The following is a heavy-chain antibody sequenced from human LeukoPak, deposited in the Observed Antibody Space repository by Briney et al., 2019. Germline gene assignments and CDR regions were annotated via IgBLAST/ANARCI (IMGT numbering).Heavy chain of an antibody. CDR3: ARVRYCSSTTCRGAFDI. D-gene: IGHD2-2*01. CDR2: TRNKANSYTT. J-gene: IGHJ3*02. CDR1: GFTFSSYA. V-gene: IGHV3-72*01. Sequence: PGGSLRLSCAASGFTFSSYAMDWVRQAPGKGLEWVGRTRNKANSYTTEYAASVKGRFTISRADSENSLYLQMNSLKTEDTAVYYCARVRYCSSTTCRGAFDIWGQGTMVTVSS.